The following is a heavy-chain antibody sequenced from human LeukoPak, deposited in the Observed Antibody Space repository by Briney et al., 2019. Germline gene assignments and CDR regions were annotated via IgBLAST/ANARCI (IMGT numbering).Heavy chain of an antibody. CDR2: INHSGST. CDR3: ARAEQWLVPDAFDI. J-gene: IGHJ3*02. D-gene: IGHD6-19*01. CDR1: GGSFSGYY. Sequence: SETLSLTCAVYGGSFSGYYWSWIRQPPGKGLEWIGEINHSGSTNYNPSLKSRVTISVDMSKIQFSLKLSSVTAADTAVYYCARAEQWLVPDAFDIWGQGTMVTVSS. V-gene: IGHV4-34*01.